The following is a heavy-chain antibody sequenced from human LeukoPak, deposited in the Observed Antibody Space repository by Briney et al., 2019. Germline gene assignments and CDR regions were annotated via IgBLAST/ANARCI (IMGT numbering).Heavy chain of an antibody. V-gene: IGHV3-11*05. CDR2: ISSSRSYT. J-gene: IGHJ4*02. CDR3: ARGYSGYDSFDY. Sequence: PGGSLRLSCAASGFIFSDYYMSWIRQAPGKGLEGVSYISSSRSYTNYADSVKGRFTISRDNAKNSLFLQMNSLRAEDTAVYYCARGYSGYDSFDYWGQGTLVTVSS. D-gene: IGHD5-12*01. CDR1: GFIFSDYY.